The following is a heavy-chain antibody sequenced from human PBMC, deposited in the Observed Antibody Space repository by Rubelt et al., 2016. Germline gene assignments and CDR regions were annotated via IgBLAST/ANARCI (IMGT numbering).Heavy chain of an antibody. CDR2: ILYSGTT. CDR1: GGSISSHY. CDR3: ARGRGNQRFDS. J-gene: IGHJ4*02. D-gene: IGHD4-23*01. V-gene: IGHV4-59*11. Sequence: QVQLQESGPGLVKPTETLSLTCTVSGGSISSHYWSWIRQPQGKEMEWIGYILYSGTTNYRSSLKGRVTMSIDTSKNQVSLKLSSVTAADTAVYYCARGRGNQRFDSWGQGTLVSVSS.